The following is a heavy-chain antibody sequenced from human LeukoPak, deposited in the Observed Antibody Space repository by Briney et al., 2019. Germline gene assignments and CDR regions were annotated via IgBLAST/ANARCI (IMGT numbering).Heavy chain of an antibody. V-gene: IGHV1-2*02. CDR2: INPNSGGT. D-gene: IGHD3-10*01. J-gene: IGHJ4*02. CDR3: ASFVNPNYYYGSGSYVAY. Sequence: ASVKDSCKASAYTFTSYYMHWVRQAPGQGLEWMGWINPNSGGTNYAQKFQGRVTMTRDTSISTAYMELSRLRSDDTAVYYCASFVNPNYYYGSGSYVAYWGQGTLVTVSS. CDR1: AYTFTSYY.